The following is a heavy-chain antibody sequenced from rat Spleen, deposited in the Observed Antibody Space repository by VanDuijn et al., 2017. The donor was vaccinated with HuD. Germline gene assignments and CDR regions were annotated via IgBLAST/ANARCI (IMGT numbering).Heavy chain of an antibody. CDR2: ISTSGGST. V-gene: IGHV5-19*01. CDR1: GFTFSNRA. CDR3: TRRRSHFDY. Sequence: EVQLVESGGGLVQPGRSLKLSCAASGFTFSNRAMHWIRQAPTKGLEWVATISTSGGSTYYRDSVKGRFTISRDNAKSTLYLQMNSLRSEDTATYYCTRRRSHFDYWGQGVMVTVSS. J-gene: IGHJ2*01. D-gene: IGHD1-11*01.